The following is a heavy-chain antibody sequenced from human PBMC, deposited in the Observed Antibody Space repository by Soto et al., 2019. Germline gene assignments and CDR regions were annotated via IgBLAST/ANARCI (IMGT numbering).Heavy chain of an antibody. J-gene: IGHJ6*02. V-gene: IGHV5-51*01. CDR2: IYPGDSDT. CDR1: GYRLTSYW. D-gene: IGHD4-17*01. CDR3: ARIFRRGDYDYYYYGMDV. Sequence: GSPKTPWKGSGYRLTSYWIGWVRQMPGKGLEWMGIIYPGDSDTRYSPSFQGQVTISADKSISTAYLQLSSLKASDTAMYYCARIFRRGDYDYYYYGMDVWGQGTTVTVSS.